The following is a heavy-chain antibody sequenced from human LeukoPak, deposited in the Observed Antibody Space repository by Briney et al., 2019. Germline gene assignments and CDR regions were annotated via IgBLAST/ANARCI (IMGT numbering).Heavy chain of an antibody. D-gene: IGHD6-6*01. CDR1: GSSFSGHW. CDR3: ARGPNSNWSGLDF. J-gene: IGHJ4*02. Sequence: GGSLRLSCTASGSSFSGHWMHWARQLPGKGLVWVSRISPTGSTTSYADSVKGRFTVSRDNAKNTLYLQVNNLRAEDTAVYYCARGPNSNWSGLDFWGQGTLLTVSS. CDR2: ISPTGSTT. V-gene: IGHV3-74*01.